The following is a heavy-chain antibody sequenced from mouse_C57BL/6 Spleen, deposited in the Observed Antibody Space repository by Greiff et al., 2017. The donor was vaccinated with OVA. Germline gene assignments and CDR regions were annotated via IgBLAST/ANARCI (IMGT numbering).Heavy chain of an antibody. V-gene: IGHV2-2*01. CDR1: GFSLTSYG. CDR2: IWSGGST. J-gene: IGHJ3*01. Sequence: VMLVESGPGLVQPSQSLSITCTVSGFSLTSYGVHWVRQSPGKGLEWLGVIWSGGSTDYNAAFISRLSISKDNSKSQVFFKMNSLQADDTAIYYCARSGDYDGAWFAYWGQGTLVTVSA. D-gene: IGHD2-4*01. CDR3: ARSGDYDGAWFAY.